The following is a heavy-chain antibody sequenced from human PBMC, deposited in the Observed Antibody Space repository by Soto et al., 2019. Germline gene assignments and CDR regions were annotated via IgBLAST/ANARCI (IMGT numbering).Heavy chain of an antibody. CDR3: ASTHLSGYSYRKNWFDP. CDR1: GGTFSSYA. J-gene: IGHJ5*02. V-gene: IGHV1-69*01. Sequence: QVQLVQSGAEVKKPGSSVKVSCKASGGTFSSYAISWVRQAPGQGLEWMGGIIPIFGTANYAQKFQGRVTITADESTSTAYMELSSLRSEETAVYYCASTHLSGYSYRKNWFDPWGQGTLVTVSS. CDR2: IIPIFGTA. D-gene: IGHD5-18*01.